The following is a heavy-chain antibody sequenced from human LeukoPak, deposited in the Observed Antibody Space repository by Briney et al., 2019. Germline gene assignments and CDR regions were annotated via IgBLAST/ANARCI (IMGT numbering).Heavy chain of an antibody. J-gene: IGHJ6*02. CDR1: GDSVSSNTAA. CDR2: TYYRSKWYN. CDR3: AYGGHYQPLYGLDV. Sequence: SQTLSLTCAISGDSVSSNTAAWNWIRQSPSRGLEWLGRTYYRSKWYNDYAVFVKSRITINPDTSKNQFSLHLNSVTPEDTAVYYCAYGGHYQPLYGLDVWGQGTTATVSS. D-gene: IGHD2-2*01. V-gene: IGHV6-1*01.